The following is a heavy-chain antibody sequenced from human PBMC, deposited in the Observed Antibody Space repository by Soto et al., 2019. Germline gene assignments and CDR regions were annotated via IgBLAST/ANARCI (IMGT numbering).Heavy chain of an antibody. J-gene: IGHJ5*02. Sequence: GGSLRLSCTASGFTVSHTYMTWVRQPPGKGLECVSVIYTAGGTNYADSVKGRFIISRDNSKNTLYLQMNSLRAEDTAVYYCARALPVAKGGFDPWGQGTLVTVSS. D-gene: IGHD2-2*01. V-gene: IGHV3-53*01. CDR3: ARALPVAKGGFDP. CDR1: GFTVSHTY. CDR2: IYTAGGT.